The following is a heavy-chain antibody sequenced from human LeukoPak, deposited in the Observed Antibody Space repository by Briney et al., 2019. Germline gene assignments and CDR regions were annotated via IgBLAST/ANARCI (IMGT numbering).Heavy chain of an antibody. CDR3: ARVGGYYDSSGYYYHAFDI. V-gene: IGHV4-59*01. J-gene: IGHJ3*02. CDR2: IYYSGST. CDR1: GGSISSYY. Sequence: SETLSLTCTVSGGSISSYYWSWIRQPPGKGLEWIGYIYYSGSTNYNPSLKSRVTISVDAPKNQFSLKLSSVTAADTAVYYCARVGGYYDSSGYYYHAFDIWGQGTMVTVSS. D-gene: IGHD3-22*01.